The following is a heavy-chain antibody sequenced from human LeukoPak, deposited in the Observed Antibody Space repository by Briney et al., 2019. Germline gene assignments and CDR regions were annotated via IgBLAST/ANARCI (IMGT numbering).Heavy chain of an antibody. Sequence: SETLSLTCTVSGGSISSYYRSWIRQPPGKGLEWIGYIYYSGSTNYNPSLKSRVTISVDTSKNQFSLKLSSVTAADTAVYYCARDLGYYYDSSGYYYGAGLTGFDPWGQGTLVTVSS. CDR1: GGSISSYY. CDR3: ARDLGYYYDSSGYYYGAGLTGFDP. CDR2: IYYSGST. V-gene: IGHV4-59*01. J-gene: IGHJ5*02. D-gene: IGHD3-22*01.